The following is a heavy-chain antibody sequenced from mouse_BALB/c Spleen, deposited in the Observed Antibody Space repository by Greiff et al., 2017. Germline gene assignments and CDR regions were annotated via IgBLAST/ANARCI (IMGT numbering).Heavy chain of an antibody. CDR2: INPYNDGT. CDR1: GYTFTSYV. D-gene: IGHD1-1*01. Sequence: VQLQQSGPELVKPGASVKMSCKASGYTFTSYVMHWVKQKPGQGLEWIGYINPYNDGTKYNEKFKGKATLTSDKSSSTAYMELSSLTSEDSAVYYCASEGSSVPYWYFDVWGAGTTVTVSS. CDR3: ASEGSSVPYWYFDV. J-gene: IGHJ1*01. V-gene: IGHV1-14*01.